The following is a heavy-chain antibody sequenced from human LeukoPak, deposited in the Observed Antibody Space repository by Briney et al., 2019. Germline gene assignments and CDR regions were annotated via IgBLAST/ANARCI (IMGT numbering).Heavy chain of an antibody. D-gene: IGHD6-13*01. V-gene: IGHV3-9*01. CDR1: GFTFDDYA. CDR2: ISWNSGSI. Sequence: GGSLRLSCAASGFTFDDYAMHWVRQAPGKGLEWVSVISWNSGSIGYADSVKGRFTISRDNAKNSLYLQMNSLRAEDTALYYCAKDMDGSSWSGFDYWGQGTLVTVSS. J-gene: IGHJ4*02. CDR3: AKDMDGSSWSGFDY.